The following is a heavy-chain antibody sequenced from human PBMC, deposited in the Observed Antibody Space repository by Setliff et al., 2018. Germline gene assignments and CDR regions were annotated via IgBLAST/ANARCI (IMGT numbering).Heavy chain of an antibody. D-gene: IGHD3-3*01. J-gene: IGHJ4*02. CDR2: IYYSGSP. V-gene: IGHV4-4*02. Sequence: SETLSLTCAVSGGSISSSNWWSWVRQPPGKGLEWIGYIYYSGSPNYNPSLKSRVTISLDTSKNQFSLRLTSVTAADTAAYYCARRYNFWSGYFDYWGQGTLVTVSS. CDR1: GGSISSSNW. CDR3: ARRYNFWSGYFDY.